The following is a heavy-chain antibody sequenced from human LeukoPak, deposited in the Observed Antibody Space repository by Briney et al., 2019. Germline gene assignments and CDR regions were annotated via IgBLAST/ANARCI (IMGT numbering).Heavy chain of an antibody. CDR2: IYPGDSET. J-gene: IGHJ4*02. D-gene: IGHD3-10*01. CDR3: ARTLRSFFDY. V-gene: IGHV5-51*01. CDR1: GYNFTSDW. Sequence: GESLKISCKGSGYNFTSDWIGWVRPMPGKGLEWMGIIYPGDSETRYSPSFQGQVTISADKSISTAYLQWSSLKASDTAMYYCARTLRSFFDYWGQGTLVTVSS.